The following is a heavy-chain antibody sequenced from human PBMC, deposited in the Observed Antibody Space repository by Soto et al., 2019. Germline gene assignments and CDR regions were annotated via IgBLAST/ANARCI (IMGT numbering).Heavy chain of an antibody. V-gene: IGHV1-69*08. CDR2: IIPILGIQ. J-gene: IGHJ4*02. CDR1: EGTFTNYS. D-gene: IGHD3-10*01. Sequence: QVQLVQSGAEVKKPGSSVRVSCKAPEGTFTNYSSSWVRQAPGQGLEWMGKIIPILGIQKHAQKFQGRITIIADKSTSTAYMDLTRLRSDDTAVYFCARDGYTGSYHQYWGQGTLVTVSS. CDR3: ARDGYTGSYHQY.